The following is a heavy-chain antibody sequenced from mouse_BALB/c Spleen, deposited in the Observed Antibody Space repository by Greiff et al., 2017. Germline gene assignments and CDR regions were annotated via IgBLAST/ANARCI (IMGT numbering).Heavy chain of an antibody. Sequence: VQLQQSGAELARPGASVKLSCKASGYTFTDYYINWVKQRTGQGLEWIGEIYPGSGNTYYNEKFKGKATLTADKSSSTAYMQLSSLTSEDSAVYFCARALGYAMDYWGQGTSVTVSS. CDR2: IYPGSGNT. CDR1: GYTFTDYY. V-gene: IGHV1-77*01. CDR3: ARALGYAMDY. J-gene: IGHJ4*01.